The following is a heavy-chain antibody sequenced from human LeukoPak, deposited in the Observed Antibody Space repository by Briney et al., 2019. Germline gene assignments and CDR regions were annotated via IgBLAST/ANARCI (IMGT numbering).Heavy chain of an antibody. D-gene: IGHD6-19*01. CDR2: ISPSGGNT. CDR1: GFTFSSYA. J-gene: IGHJ3*02. Sequence: PGGSLRLSCAASGFTFSSYAMSWVRQAPGKGLQWLAYISPSGGNTLYADSVKGRFTISRDNVKNVVYLQMNSLTPEDTALYYCASRRSGWPNDAFDIWGQGTMVTVTS. V-gene: IGHV3-48*01. CDR3: ASRRSGWPNDAFDI.